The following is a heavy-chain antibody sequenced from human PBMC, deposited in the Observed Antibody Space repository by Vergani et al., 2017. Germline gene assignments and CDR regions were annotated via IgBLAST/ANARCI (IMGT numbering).Heavy chain of an antibody. D-gene: IGHD3-16*01. CDR2: IQFDGSNQ. Sequence: QVQLVESGGGVVQRGGSLRLSCATSGFTLSNYDMQWIRPGPGKGLEFVAFIQFDGSNQYYADSVKGRFTLSRDFSKNTLYLQMNSLRTDDTAMYYCAKHCRGGGIDYWGQGKQVIVSS. J-gene: IGHJ4*02. CDR3: AKHCRGGGIDY. V-gene: IGHV3-30*02. CDR1: GFTLSNYD.